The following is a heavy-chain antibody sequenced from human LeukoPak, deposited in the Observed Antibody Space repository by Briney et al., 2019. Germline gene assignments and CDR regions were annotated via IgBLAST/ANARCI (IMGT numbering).Heavy chain of an antibody. CDR3: ARGYRGPVDY. V-gene: IGHV4-59*08. CDR2: IDYSGST. D-gene: IGHD5-12*01. J-gene: IGHJ4*02. Sequence: SETLSLTCTVSGGSISTYYWSWIRQPPGKGLEWIGYIDYSGSTNYNPSLKSRGTISVDTSKNQFSLKLSSVTAADTAVYYCARGYRGPVDYWGQGTLVTVSS. CDR1: GGSISTYY.